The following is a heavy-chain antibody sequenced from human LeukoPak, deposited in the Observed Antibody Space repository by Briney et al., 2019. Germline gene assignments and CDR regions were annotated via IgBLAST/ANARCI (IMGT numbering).Heavy chain of an antibody. CDR2: ISGSGGST. CDR1: GFTFSSYA. D-gene: IGHD3-10*01. V-gene: IGHV3-23*01. CDR3: AKDREHYSSGFDY. Sequence: PGGSLRLSCAASGFTFSSYAMSWVRQAPGKGLEWVSAISGSGGSTYYADSVKGRFTISRDNSKNTLYLQMNSLRAEDTAVYYRAKDREHYSSGFDYWGQGTLVTVSS. J-gene: IGHJ4*02.